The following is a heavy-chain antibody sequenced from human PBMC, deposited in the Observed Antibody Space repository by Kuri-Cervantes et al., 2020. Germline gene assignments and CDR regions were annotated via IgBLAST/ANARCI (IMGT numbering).Heavy chain of an antibody. CDR2: IYTSGST. D-gene: IGHD6-13*01. CDR1: GGSISSGGYY. J-gene: IGHJ3*02. V-gene: IGHV4-31*03. CDR3: ARGDSSSWSWAFDI. Sequence: LRLSCTVSGGSISSGGYYWSWIRQHPGKGLEWIGYIYTSGSTNYNPSLKSRVTISVDTSKNQFSLKLSPVTAADTAVYYCARGDSSSWSWAFDIWGQGTMVTVSS.